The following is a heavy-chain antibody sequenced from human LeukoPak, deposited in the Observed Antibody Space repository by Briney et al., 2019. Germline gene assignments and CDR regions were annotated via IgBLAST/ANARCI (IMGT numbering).Heavy chain of an antibody. CDR3: AGGAGAYGVR. J-gene: IGHJ4*02. D-gene: IGHD3-10*01. Sequence: GGSLRLSCATSGFTFSSYWMHWVRQALGKGLVWVSRINSDGSSTRYADSVKGRFTTSRDNAKNTLYLQMNNLRAEDTAVYYCAGGAGAYGVRWGQGTLVTVSS. CDR1: GFTFSSYW. CDR2: INSDGSST. V-gene: IGHV3-74*01.